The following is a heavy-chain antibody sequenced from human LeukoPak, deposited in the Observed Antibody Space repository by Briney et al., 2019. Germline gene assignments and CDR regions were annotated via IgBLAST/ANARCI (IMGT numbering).Heavy chain of an antibody. J-gene: IGHJ4*02. V-gene: IGHV1-69*13. D-gene: IGHD1-26*01. Sequence: GASVKVSCKASGGTFSSYAISWVRQAPGQGLEWMGGIIPIFGTANYAQKFQGRVTITADESTSTAYMELSSLRSEDTAVYYCAREGICSGSYSEYYFDYWGQGTLVTVSS. CDR2: IIPIFGTA. CDR1: GGTFSSYA. CDR3: AREGICSGSYSEYYFDY.